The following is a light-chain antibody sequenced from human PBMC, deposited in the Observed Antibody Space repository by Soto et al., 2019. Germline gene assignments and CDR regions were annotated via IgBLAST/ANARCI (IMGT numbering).Light chain of an antibody. CDR3: QQYGSSPLT. J-gene: IGKJ4*01. CDR1: QVIVNNY. Sequence: DIQMTQSPSSLSASVGDRVTITCRASQVIVNNYLAWYQQKPGNVPNLLIYAASTLQSGVPSRFSGSGSGTDFTLTISRLEPEDFAVYYCQQYGSSPLTFGGGTKVDIK. V-gene: IGKV1-27*01. CDR2: AAS.